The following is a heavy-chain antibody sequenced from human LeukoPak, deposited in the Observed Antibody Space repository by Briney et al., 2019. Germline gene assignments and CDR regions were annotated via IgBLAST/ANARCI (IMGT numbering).Heavy chain of an antibody. D-gene: IGHD2-21*02. J-gene: IGHJ4*02. CDR2: IYYSGST. Sequence: SETLSLTCTVSGGSINNYYWTWIREPPGKGLEWIGYIYYSGSTNYNPSLKSRVTMSVETSKNQFSLKLSSVTAADTAVYYCARAVGTAPFDHWGQGTLVTVSS. CDR3: ARAVGTAPFDH. CDR1: GGSINNYY. V-gene: IGHV4-59*01.